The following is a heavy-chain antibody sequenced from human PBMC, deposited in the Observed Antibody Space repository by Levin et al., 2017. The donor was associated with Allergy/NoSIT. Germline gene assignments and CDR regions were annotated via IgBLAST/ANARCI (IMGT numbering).Heavy chain of an antibody. CDR1: GFTFSRYY. D-gene: IGHD2-2*01. V-gene: IGHV3-74*01. CDR2: ITLDVTDT. CDR3: ARGGCSSTSCLDY. J-gene: IGHJ4*02. Sequence: ETLSLTCAASGFTFSRYYMHWVRQAPGKGLVWVSRITLDVTDTYYADSVKGRFTISRDNAENTLFLQMNSLRAEDTAIYYCARGGCSSTSCLDYWGQGILVTVSS.